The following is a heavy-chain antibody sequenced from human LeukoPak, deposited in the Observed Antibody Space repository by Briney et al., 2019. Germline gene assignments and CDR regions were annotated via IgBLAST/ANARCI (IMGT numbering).Heavy chain of an antibody. CDR1: GGSISSYY. J-gene: IGHJ2*01. CDR2: IYYSGST. CDR3: ARQLWFGELFHPSYFDL. Sequence: SETLSITCTVSGGSISSYYWSWIRQPPGKGLEWIGYIYYSGSTNYNPSLKSRVTISVDMSKNQFSLKLSSVTAADTAVYYCARQLWFGELFHPSYFDLWGRGTLVTVSS. D-gene: IGHD3-10*01. V-gene: IGHV4-59*08.